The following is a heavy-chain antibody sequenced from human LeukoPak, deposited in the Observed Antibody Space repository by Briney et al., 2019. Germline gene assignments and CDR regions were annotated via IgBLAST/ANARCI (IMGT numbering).Heavy chain of an antibody. CDR1: GFTVSSNY. Sequence: PGGSLRLSCAASGFTVSSNYMCWVRQAPGKGLEWVSAISGSGGSTYYADSVKGRFTISRDNSKNMLYLQINSLRAEDTAVYYCASGSSSDRGFDYWGQGTLVTVSS. J-gene: IGHJ4*02. D-gene: IGHD6-6*01. CDR2: ISGSGGST. V-gene: IGHV3-23*01. CDR3: ASGSSSDRGFDY.